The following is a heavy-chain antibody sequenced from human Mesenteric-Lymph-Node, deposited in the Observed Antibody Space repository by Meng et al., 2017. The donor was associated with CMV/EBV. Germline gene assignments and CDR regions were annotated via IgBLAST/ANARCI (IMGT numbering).Heavy chain of an antibody. J-gene: IGHJ5*02. CDR2: IRAKKGNK. CDR1: GKNYTRNG. D-gene: IGHD3-16*01. V-gene: IGHV1-18*04. Sequence: KDNRKDYGKNYTRNGKRRVRKANGKGKERMGWIRAKKGNKNKAKKIQGRDTITTDTSTSTAYMELRSLRSDDTAVYYCAVGIGEFDPWGQGTLVTVSS. CDR3: AVGIGEFDP.